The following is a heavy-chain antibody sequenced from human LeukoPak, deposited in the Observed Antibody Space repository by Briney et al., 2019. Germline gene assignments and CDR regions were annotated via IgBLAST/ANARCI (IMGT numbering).Heavy chain of an antibody. Sequence: SETLSLTCAVSGYSISSGYYSGWIRQPPGKWLEWIGSIYHSGSTYYNPSLKSRVTISVDTSKNQFSLKLSSVTAADTAVYYCARGVGSSWYNWFDPWGQGTLVTVSS. CDR3: ARGVGSSWYNWFDP. CDR1: GYSISSGYY. CDR2: IYHSGST. D-gene: IGHD6-13*01. V-gene: IGHV4-38-2*01. J-gene: IGHJ5*02.